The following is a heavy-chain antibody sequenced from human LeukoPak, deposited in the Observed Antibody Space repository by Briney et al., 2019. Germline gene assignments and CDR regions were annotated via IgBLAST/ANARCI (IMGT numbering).Heavy chain of an antibody. CDR3: ARFVFYYNSSKSVEY. J-gene: IGHJ4*02. D-gene: IGHD3-22*01. Sequence: GASVKVSCKASGYTFTGYYMHWVRQAPGQGLEWMGWINPNSGGTNYAQKFQGRVTMTRDTSISTAYMELSRLRSDDTAVYYCARFVFYYNSSKSVEYGGQETLATVSS. CDR1: GYTFTGYY. CDR2: INPNSGGT. V-gene: IGHV1-2*02.